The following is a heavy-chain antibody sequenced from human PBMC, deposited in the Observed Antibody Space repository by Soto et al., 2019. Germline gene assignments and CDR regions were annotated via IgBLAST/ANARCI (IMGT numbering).Heavy chain of an antibody. D-gene: IGHD3-22*01. CDR3: AKNDPYDNRGYEY. J-gene: IGHJ4*02. V-gene: IGHV3-23*01. CDR1: GFTFSSYA. Sequence: EVQLLESGGGLVQPGGSLRLSCAASGFTFSSYAMNWVRQAPGKGLEWVSAISGSGSNTYYADSVKGRFTISRDNSKNTLYLQMNSLRAEDTAVYYCAKNDPYDNRGYEYWGQGTLVTVSS. CDR2: ISGSGSNT.